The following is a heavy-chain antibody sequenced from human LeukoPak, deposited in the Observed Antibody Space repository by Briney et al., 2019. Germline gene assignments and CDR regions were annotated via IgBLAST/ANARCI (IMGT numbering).Heavy chain of an antibody. CDR3: ARGVQQLGNYYYYYYMDV. V-gene: IGHV1-18*01. D-gene: IGHD6-6*01. CDR1: GYIFTSYF. Sequence: ASVKVSCKASGYIFTSYFMNWVRQAPGQGLEWMGWISAYNGNTNYAQKLQGRVTMTTDTSTSTAYMELRSLRSDDTAVYYCARGVQQLGNYYYYYYMDVWGKGTTVTVSS. CDR2: ISAYNGNT. J-gene: IGHJ6*03.